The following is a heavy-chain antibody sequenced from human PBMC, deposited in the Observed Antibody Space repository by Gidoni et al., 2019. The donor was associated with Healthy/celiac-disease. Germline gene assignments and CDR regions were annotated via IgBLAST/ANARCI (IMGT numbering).Heavy chain of an antibody. CDR1: GYRFTSYL. CDR3: ARLIPESDTVTKDY. J-gene: IGHJ4*02. CDR2: LDPSDSYT. Sequence: EVQLVQSGAEVQKPGESLRRSCKGSGYRFTSYLISWVRQMPGKGLEWMGRLDPSDSYTNYSPSFQGHVTISADKSISTAYLQWSSLKASDTAMYYCARLIPESDTVTKDYWGQGTLVTVSS. D-gene: IGHD4-17*01. V-gene: IGHV5-10-1*03.